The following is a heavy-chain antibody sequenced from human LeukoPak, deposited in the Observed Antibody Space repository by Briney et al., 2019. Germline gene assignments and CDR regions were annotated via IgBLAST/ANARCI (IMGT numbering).Heavy chain of an antibody. V-gene: IGHV3-48*01. CDR3: AKVAYYDSSGYYRFDDAFDI. Sequence: GGSLRLSCAASGFTFSSYRMNWVRQAPGKGLEWVSYISSSSSTIYYADSVKGRFTMSRDNAKNSLYLQMNSLRAEDTAIYFCAKVAYYDSSGYYRFDDAFDIWGQGTMVTVSS. CDR1: GFTFSSYR. J-gene: IGHJ3*02. CDR2: ISSSSSTI. D-gene: IGHD3-22*01.